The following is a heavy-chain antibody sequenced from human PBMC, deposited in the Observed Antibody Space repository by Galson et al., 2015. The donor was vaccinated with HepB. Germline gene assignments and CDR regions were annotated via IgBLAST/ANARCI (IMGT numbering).Heavy chain of an antibody. J-gene: IGHJ4*02. V-gene: IGHV1-69*04. Sequence: SVKVSCKASGGTLRSNAVSWVRQAPGQGLEWMGRIFPIIGISNYAQKFQGRLTITADASTNTAYMELSGLTSGDTAVYYCAIEWSTWFYFDNWGLGTRVTVSS. CDR1: GGTLRSNA. CDR2: IFPIIGIS. D-gene: IGHD6-13*01. CDR3: AIEWSTWFYFDN.